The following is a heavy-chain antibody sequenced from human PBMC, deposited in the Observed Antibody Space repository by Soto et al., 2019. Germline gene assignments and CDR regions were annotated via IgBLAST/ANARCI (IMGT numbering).Heavy chain of an antibody. V-gene: IGHV1-18*01. Sequence: QVQLVQSGAEVKKPGASVKVSCKASGYTFTSYGFRWVRQAPGQGLEWMGWINAYSTYTDYAQNLQGRVTMTTDRSTSTAYMELRSLRSDDTAVYYCARDDSSGPGRFDPWGQGTLVTVSS. CDR1: GYTFTSYG. J-gene: IGHJ5*02. CDR2: INAYSTYT. D-gene: IGHD3-22*01. CDR3: ARDDSSGPGRFDP.